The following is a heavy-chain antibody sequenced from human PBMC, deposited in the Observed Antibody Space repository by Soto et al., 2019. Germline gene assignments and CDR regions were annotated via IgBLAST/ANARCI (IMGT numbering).Heavy chain of an antibody. J-gene: IGHJ4*02. CDR3: ARASGNWYGELAY. D-gene: IGHD6-13*01. V-gene: IGHV3-23*01. Sequence: PGGSLRLSCAASGFTFSSYAMSWVRQAPGKGLEWVSAISGSGGSTYYADSVRGRFTISRDNSKNTLFLQMNSLRVEDTAVYYCARASGNWYGELAYWGQGTLVTVSS. CDR2: ISGSGGST. CDR1: GFTFSSYA.